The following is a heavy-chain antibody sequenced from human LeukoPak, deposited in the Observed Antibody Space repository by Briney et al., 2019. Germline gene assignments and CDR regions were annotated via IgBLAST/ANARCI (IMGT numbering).Heavy chain of an antibody. CDR1: GGSISSGSYY. CDR2: IYTSGST. J-gene: IGHJ4*02. D-gene: IGHD6-19*01. Sequence: PSQTLSLTCTVSGGSISSGSYYWSWIRQPAGKGLEWIGRIYTSGSTNYNPSLKSRVTISVDTSKNQFSLKLSSVTAADTAVYYCARPTVAGGWGQGTLVTVSS. CDR3: ARPTVAGG. V-gene: IGHV4-61*02.